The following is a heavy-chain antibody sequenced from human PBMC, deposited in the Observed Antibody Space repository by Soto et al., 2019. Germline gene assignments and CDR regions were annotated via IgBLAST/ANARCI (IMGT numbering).Heavy chain of an antibody. J-gene: IGHJ4*02. CDR2: INAGNGNT. CDR1: GYTFTTYA. Sequence: QVQLVQSGAEEKKPGASVKVSCKASGYTFTTYAMHWVRQAPGQGLEWMGWINAGNGNTKYSQKFQGRATITRDTSATTADMELSSLRSEDTAVYYCASESYGGEFDYWGQGTLVTVSS. CDR3: ASESYGGEFDY. D-gene: IGHD4-17*01. V-gene: IGHV1-3*05.